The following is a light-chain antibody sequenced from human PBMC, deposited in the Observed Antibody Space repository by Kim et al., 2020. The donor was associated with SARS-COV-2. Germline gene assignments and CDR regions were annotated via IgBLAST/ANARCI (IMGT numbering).Light chain of an antibody. J-gene: IGKJ1*01. V-gene: IGKV3-20*01. Sequence: PGESATLSCRASQSVSSSHLAWYQQKPGQPPRLLIYGASSRATGIPDRFSGSGSGTDFTLTISRLEPEDFAVYYCQQYGNAPRTFGQGTKVDIK. CDR3: QQYGNAPRT. CDR2: GAS. CDR1: QSVSSSH.